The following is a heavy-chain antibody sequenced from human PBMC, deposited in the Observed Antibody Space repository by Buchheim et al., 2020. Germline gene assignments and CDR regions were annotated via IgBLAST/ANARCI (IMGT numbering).Heavy chain of an antibody. D-gene: IGHD5-18*01. Sequence: QVQLVQSGAEVKKPGSSVKVSCKASGGTFSSYTISWVRQAPGQGLEWMGRIIPILGIANYAQKFQGRVTITADTSTSTAYMELSSLRSEDTAVYYCASTAMAGGYYYYGMDVWGQGTT. V-gene: IGHV1-69*02. J-gene: IGHJ6*02. CDR3: ASTAMAGGYYYYGMDV. CDR2: IIPILGIA. CDR1: GGTFSSYT.